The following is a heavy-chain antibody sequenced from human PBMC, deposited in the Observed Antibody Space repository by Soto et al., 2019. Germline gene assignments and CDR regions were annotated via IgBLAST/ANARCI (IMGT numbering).Heavy chain of an antibody. J-gene: IGHJ4*02. CDR1: GYTFTSYA. CDR3: ARSRVSAAAGTHFDF. CDR2: INADNGNT. V-gene: IGHV1-3*01. D-gene: IGHD6-13*01. Sequence: QVQLVQSGAEVKKPGASVKIPCKASGYTFTSYAMHWVRQAPGQRLEWMGWINADNGNTKYSQKFQDRITITRDTSANTAYMEVSSLRSEDTAVYHCARSRVSAAAGTHFDFWGQGTLVTVSS.